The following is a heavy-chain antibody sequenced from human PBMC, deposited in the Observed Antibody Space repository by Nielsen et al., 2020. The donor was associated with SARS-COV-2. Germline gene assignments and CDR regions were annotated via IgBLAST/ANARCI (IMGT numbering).Heavy chain of an antibody. CDR3: ARDKDDSSGYYYYYYYYGMDV. J-gene: IGHJ6*02. CDR2: ISYDGSNK. V-gene: IGHV3-30-3*01. D-gene: IGHD3-22*01. Sequence: WIRQPPRKGLEWVAVISYDGSNKYYADSVKGRFTISRDNSKNTLYLQMNSLRAEDTAVYYCARDKDDSSGYYYYYYYYGMDVWGQGTTVTVSS.